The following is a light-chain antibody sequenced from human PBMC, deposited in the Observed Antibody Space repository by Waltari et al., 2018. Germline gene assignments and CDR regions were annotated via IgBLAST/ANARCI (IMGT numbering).Light chain of an antibody. J-gene: IGKJ1*01. Sequence: EIEMTQSPATLSVSPGERATLSCRASQSVSSNLAWYQQKPGQAHRRLIYGTSTRATGVPASFSGIGFTTEFPLTISIPQSEDFAVYYRHQYNDWPPSFGQGTKVEIK. CDR1: QSVSSN. CDR3: HQYNDWPPS. CDR2: GTS. V-gene: IGKV3-15*01.